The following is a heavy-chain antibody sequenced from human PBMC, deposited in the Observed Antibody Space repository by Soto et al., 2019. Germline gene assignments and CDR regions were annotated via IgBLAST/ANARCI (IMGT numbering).Heavy chain of an antibody. CDR3: ARQYGIAAAGTDYGMDV. J-gene: IGHJ6*02. D-gene: IGHD6-13*01. CDR2: IYPGDSDT. V-gene: IGHV5-51*01. CDR1: GYSFTSYW. Sequence: GESLKISCKGSGYSFTSYWIGWVRQMPGKGLEWMGIIYPGDSDTRYSPSFQGQVTISADKSISTAYLQRSSLKASDTAMYYCARQYGIAAAGTDYGMDVWGQGTTVTVS.